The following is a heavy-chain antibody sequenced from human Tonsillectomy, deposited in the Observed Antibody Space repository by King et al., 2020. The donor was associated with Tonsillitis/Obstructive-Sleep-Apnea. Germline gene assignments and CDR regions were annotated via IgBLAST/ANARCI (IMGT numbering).Heavy chain of an antibody. CDR3: AKDRWSGYYTELYYFDY. CDR2: ISGSGGST. J-gene: IGHJ4*02. CDR1: GFTFSSYA. Sequence: VQLVESGGGLVQPGGSLRLSCAASGFTFSSYAMSWVRQAPGKGLEWVSAISGSGGSTYYADSVKGRFTISRDNCKNTLYLQMNSLRAEDTAVYYCAKDRWSGYYTELYYFDYWGQGTLVTVSS. D-gene: IGHD3-3*01. V-gene: IGHV3-23*04.